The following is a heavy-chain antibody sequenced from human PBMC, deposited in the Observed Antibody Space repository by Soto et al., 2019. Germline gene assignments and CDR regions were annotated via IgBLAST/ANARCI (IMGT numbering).Heavy chain of an antibody. J-gene: IGHJ6*01. CDR2: ISSSSSYI. CDR3: ARDPRYGSGSYPSMLSPQPPSRYGMDV. D-gene: IGHD3-10*01. CDR1: GFTFSSYS. Sequence: EVQLVESGGGLVKPGGSLRLSCAASGFTFSSYSMNWVRQAPGKGLEWVSSISSSSSYIYYADSVKGRFTISRDNAKNSLYLQMNSLRAEDTAVYYCARDPRYGSGSYPSMLSPQPPSRYGMDVW. V-gene: IGHV3-21*06.